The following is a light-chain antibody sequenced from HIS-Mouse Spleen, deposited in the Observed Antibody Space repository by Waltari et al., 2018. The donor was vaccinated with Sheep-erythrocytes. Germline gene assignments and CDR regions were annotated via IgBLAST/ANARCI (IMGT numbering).Light chain of an antibody. CDR1: SSNIASNT. CDR3: AAWDDSLNGPV. CDR2: SNN. J-gene: IGLJ3*02. Sequence: QSVLTQPPSASGTPGQRVTIPCSGSSSNIASNTLNWYQQLPGTAPKLLIYSNNPRPSGVPDRFSGSKSGTSASLAISGLQSEDEADYYCAAWDDSLNGPVFGGGTKLTVL. V-gene: IGLV1-44*01.